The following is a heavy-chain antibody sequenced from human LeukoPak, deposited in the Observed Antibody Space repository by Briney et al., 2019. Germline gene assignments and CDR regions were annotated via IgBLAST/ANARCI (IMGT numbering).Heavy chain of an antibody. J-gene: IGHJ4*02. V-gene: IGHV4-59*08. D-gene: IGHD1-14*01. CDR2: IYYSGGA. CDR3: ARHVHRPTDYLGY. Sequence: SETLSLTCSVSGGSISSYYCGWIRQPPGKGLEWIGYIYYSGGASYNPSLKSRVTISVDTSKNQFSLKLSSVTAADTAVYYCARHVHRPTDYLGYWGQGTLVTVSS. CDR1: GGSISSYY.